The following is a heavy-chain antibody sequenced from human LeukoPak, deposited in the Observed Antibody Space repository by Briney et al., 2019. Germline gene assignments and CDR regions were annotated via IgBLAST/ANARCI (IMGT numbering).Heavy chain of an antibody. CDR3: ARVGSSGWYVHPTLDY. D-gene: IGHD6-19*01. CDR2: INPNSGDT. Sequence: ASVKVSCKXSGYTFTGYYMHWVRQAPGQGLEWMGWINPNSGDTNYSQKFQGRVTVARDTSIGTAYMELSRLRSDDTAVYYCARVGSSGWYVHPTLDYWGQGTLVTVSS. V-gene: IGHV1-2*02. J-gene: IGHJ4*02. CDR1: GYTFTGYY.